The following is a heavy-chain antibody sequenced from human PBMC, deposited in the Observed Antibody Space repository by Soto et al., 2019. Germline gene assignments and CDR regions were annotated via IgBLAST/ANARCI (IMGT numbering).Heavy chain of an antibody. J-gene: IGHJ4*02. CDR3: ARLRSGNDYWYFDY. D-gene: IGHD5-12*01. CDR2: ISYSGSA. CDR1: GGSISSGNYY. Sequence: SETLSLTCTVSGGSISSGNYYWSWIRQPPGKGLEWIGFISYSGSANYNASLKSRLTISVDTSKNQFSLKLSFVTAADTAVYYCARLRSGNDYWYFDYWGQGTLVTVSS. V-gene: IGHV4-30-4*01.